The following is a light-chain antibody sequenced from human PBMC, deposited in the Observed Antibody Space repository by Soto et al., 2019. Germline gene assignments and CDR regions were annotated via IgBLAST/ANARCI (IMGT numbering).Light chain of an antibody. CDR3: QQYNNWPQGT. Sequence: EIVMTQSPATLSVSPGERATLSCRASQSVSGNLAWYQQKPGQAPRLLIYGASTRATGIPARFSGSGSGTEFTLTISSLQSEDFAVYYGQQYNNWPQGTFGQGTKVEIK. J-gene: IGKJ1*01. CDR2: GAS. CDR1: QSVSGN. V-gene: IGKV3-15*01.